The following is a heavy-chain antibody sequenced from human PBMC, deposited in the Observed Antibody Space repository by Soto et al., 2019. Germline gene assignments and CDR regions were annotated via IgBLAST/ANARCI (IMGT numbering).Heavy chain of an antibody. CDR1: GFTFSSYG. CDR2: ISYDGSNK. V-gene: IGHV3-30*18. CDR3: AKDRYYYDSSGYLDY. J-gene: IGHJ4*02. Sequence: PGGSLRLSCAASGFTFSSYGMHWVRQAPGKGLEWVAVISYDGSNKYYADSVKGRFTISRDNSKNTLYLQMNSLRAEDTAVYYCAKDRYYYDSSGYLDYWGQGTLVTVSS. D-gene: IGHD3-22*01.